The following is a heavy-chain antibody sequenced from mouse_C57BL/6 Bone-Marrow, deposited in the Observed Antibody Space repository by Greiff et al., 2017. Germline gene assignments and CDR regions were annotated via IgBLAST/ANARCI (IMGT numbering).Heavy chain of an antibody. CDR3: ARPYYYGSSYGYYAMDY. D-gene: IGHD1-1*01. Sequence: VQLQQPGAELVMPGASVKLSCKASGYTFTSYWMHWVKQRPGQGLEWIGEIDPSDSYTNYNQKFKGKSTLTVDKSSSTAYMQLSSLTSEDSAVYYCARPYYYGSSYGYYAMDYWGQGTSVTVSS. CDR1: GYTFTSYW. CDR2: IDPSDSYT. J-gene: IGHJ4*01. V-gene: IGHV1-69*01.